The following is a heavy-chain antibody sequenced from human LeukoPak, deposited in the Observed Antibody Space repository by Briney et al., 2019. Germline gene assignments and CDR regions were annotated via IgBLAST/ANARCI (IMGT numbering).Heavy chain of an antibody. Sequence: SETLSLTCTVSGGSISRGGYYWSWIRQHSGKGLEWIGYIYYSGSTYYNPSLKSRVTISVDTSKNQFSLKLSSVTAADTAVYYCGSAVANYSYYYMDVWGKGTTVTVSS. CDR1: GGSISRGGYY. CDR3: GSAVANYSYYYMDV. J-gene: IGHJ6*03. V-gene: IGHV4-31*03. CDR2: IYYSGST. D-gene: IGHD2-15*01.